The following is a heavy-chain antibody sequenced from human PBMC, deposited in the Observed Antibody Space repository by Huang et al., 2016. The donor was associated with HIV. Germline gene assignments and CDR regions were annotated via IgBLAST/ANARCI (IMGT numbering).Heavy chain of an antibody. V-gene: IGHV1-69*04. CDR1: GVSFSDYA. J-gene: IGHJ4*03. CDR3: AREGQNWLGKPFGALAF. D-gene: IGHD3-16*01. Sequence: QAQLVQSGAAVMKPGSSVRVSCKASGVSFSDYAFSWVRRAPGQGLEWMGRIIPRFGLTNNATRLQGRVTSSADKSSNTVDLELTSLRSGDTAVYYCAREGQNWLGKPFGALAFWGQGTEVIVSS. CDR2: IIPRFGLT.